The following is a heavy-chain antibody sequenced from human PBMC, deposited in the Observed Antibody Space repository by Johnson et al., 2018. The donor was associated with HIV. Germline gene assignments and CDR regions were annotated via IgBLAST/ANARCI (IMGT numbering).Heavy chain of an antibody. CDR1: GFTFSSYV. V-gene: IGHV3-23*04. D-gene: IGHD6-19*01. Sequence: EVQLVESGGGLVQPGGSLRLSCVASGFTFSSYVMTWVRQAPGKGLEWVSGISASGGSTYYADSVKGRFTISRDNSKTTLYLQMNSLRADDTALYYCARKAPPKYSSGWFDAFDIWGQGTMVTVSS. CDR2: ISASGGST. CDR3: ARKAPPKYSSGWFDAFDI. J-gene: IGHJ3*02.